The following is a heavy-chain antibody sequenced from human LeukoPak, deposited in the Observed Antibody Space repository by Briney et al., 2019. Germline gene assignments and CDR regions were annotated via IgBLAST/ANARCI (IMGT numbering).Heavy chain of an antibody. CDR2: LGIAGDT. CDR1: GFTVSSYA. Sequence: GGSLRLSRAASGFTVSSYAMHWVRHPIGKGLEWVSALGIAGDTFYPGSVKGRFTISRENAKNSLYLQMNSLRAEDTAMYYCARQKQSHGNFDYWGQGTLVTVSS. CDR3: ARQKQSHGNFDY. V-gene: IGHV3-13*01. D-gene: IGHD1-26*01. J-gene: IGHJ4*02.